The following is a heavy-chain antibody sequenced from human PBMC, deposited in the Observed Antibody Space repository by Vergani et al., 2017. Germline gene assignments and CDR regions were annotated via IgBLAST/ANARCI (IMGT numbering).Heavy chain of an antibody. J-gene: IGHJ3*02. D-gene: IGHD1-26*01. CDR2: IYYSGST. V-gene: IGHV4-31*03. CDR1: GGSISSGGYY. CDR3: AKERIIVGAIMVGWDAFDI. Sequence: QVQLQESGPGLVKPSQTLSLTCTVSGGSISSGGYYWSWFRQHPGKGLEWIGYIYYSGSTYYNPSLKSRVTISVDTSKNQFSLKLSSVTAEDTAVYYCAKERIIVGAIMVGWDAFDIWGQGTMVTVSS.